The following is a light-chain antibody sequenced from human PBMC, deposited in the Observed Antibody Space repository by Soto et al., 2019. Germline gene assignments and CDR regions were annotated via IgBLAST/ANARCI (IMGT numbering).Light chain of an antibody. V-gene: IGKV1-27*01. CDR2: AAS. CDR1: QGINNY. CDR3: QKFNSVPT. Sequence: DVQRTQYPSSMSASVGDRVTITCRASQGINNYLAWYQQKPRKVPNLLIYAASTLQSGVPSRFSGSGSGTDFTLTISSLQPEDVATYYCQKFNSVPTFGGGTKVEI. J-gene: IGKJ4*01.